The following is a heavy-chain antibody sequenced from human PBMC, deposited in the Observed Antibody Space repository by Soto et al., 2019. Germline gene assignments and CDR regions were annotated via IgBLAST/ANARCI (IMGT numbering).Heavy chain of an antibody. Sequence: EVQLLESGGGLVQPGGSLRLSCAASGFTFTNHAMSWVRQAPGKGLEWVSIVTASGDTTYYADSVKGRFTISRDNSKKMVYRQMNSLRVEDTAVYYGAKGLRTNDYWGQGSLVTVSS. CDR2: VTASGDTT. V-gene: IGHV3-23*01. CDR3: AKGLRTNDY. CDR1: GFTFTNHA. J-gene: IGHJ4*02. D-gene: IGHD4-17*01.